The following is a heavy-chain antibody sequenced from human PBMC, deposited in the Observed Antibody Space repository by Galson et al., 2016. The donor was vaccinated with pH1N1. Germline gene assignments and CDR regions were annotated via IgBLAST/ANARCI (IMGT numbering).Heavy chain of an antibody. Sequence: SLRLSCAASGFTFANYALNWVRQTPRKGLEWVSAISGSGGATYYTDSVKGRFAISRDNSKNTIYLQMDSLRVEDTGIYYCARDTYWYDDSPYMTFDTWGQGTLVTVSS. CDR2: ISGSGGAT. CDR1: GFTFANYA. J-gene: IGHJ4*02. CDR3: ARDTYWYDDSPYMTFDT. D-gene: IGHD3/OR15-3a*01. V-gene: IGHV3-23*01.